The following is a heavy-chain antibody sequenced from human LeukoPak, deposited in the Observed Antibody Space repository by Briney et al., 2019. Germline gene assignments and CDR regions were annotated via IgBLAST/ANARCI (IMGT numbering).Heavy chain of an antibody. CDR2: INHSGST. D-gene: IGHD3-10*01. J-gene: IGHJ6*03. CDR1: GGSFSGYY. V-gene: IGHV4-34*01. Sequence: SETLSLTCAVYGGSFSGYYWSRIRQPPGKGLEWIGEINHSGSTNYNPSLKSRVTLSVDTSKTQFSLRLSSVTAADTAVYYCAREDSGSYYNYYYFYMDVWGKGTTATISS. CDR3: AREDSGSYYNYYYFYMDV.